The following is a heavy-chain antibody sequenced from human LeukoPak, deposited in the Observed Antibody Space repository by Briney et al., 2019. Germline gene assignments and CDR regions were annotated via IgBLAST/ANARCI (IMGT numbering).Heavy chain of an antibody. CDR2: INHSGST. V-gene: IGHV4-34*01. CDR1: GGSFSGYY. J-gene: IGHJ6*02. CDR3: ARVEHYYYGMDV. Sequence: SETLPLTCAVYGGSFSGYYWSWIRKPPGKGLEWIGEINHSGSTNYNPSLKSRVTISVDTSKNQFSLKLSSVTAADTAVYYCARVEHYYYGMDVWGQGTTVTVSS. D-gene: IGHD1-26*01.